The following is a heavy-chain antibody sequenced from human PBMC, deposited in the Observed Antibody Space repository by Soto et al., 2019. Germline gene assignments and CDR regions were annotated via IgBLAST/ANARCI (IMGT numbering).Heavy chain of an antibody. Sequence: GESLKISCRGSGYYSTSYWIAWVRQMSGKGLEWLGSVYVSDSETKYSPSFQGQVTISADKSTNTAYLHWSSPKASDTAMYYCARRGTLSGRDAFDVWGEGTMVTVSS. D-gene: IGHD5-12*01. J-gene: IGHJ3*01. V-gene: IGHV5-51*01. CDR1: GYYSTSYW. CDR3: ARRGTLSGRDAFDV. CDR2: VYVSDSET.